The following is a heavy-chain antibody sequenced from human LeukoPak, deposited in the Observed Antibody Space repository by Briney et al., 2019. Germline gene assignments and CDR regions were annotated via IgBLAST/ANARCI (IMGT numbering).Heavy chain of an antibody. CDR3: AKAVGLVWSGYYTPSGFDY. Sequence: GGSLRLSCAASGFTFSSYSMNWVRQAPGKGLEWVSYISSSSSTIYYADSVKGRFTISRDNSKNTLYLQMNSLRAEDTAVYYCAKAVGLVWSGYYTPSGFDYWGQGTLVTVSS. CDR1: GFTFSSYS. CDR2: ISSSSSTI. D-gene: IGHD3-3*01. J-gene: IGHJ4*02. V-gene: IGHV3-48*01.